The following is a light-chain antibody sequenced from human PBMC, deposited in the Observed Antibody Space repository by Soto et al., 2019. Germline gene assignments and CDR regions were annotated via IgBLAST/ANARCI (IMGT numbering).Light chain of an antibody. V-gene: IGLV2-14*01. CDR1: DNDVGGYDF. CDR2: QVT. J-gene: IGLJ3*02. Sequence: QSVLTQSASVSGSPGQSITISCTGTDNDVGGYDFVSWYQQHPGRAPKLLIHQVTIRLSGISSRFSGSKSGNTASLTITGLQPEDEAMSFCCSHSTSIAWVFGGGTKLTVL. CDR3: CSHSTSIAWV.